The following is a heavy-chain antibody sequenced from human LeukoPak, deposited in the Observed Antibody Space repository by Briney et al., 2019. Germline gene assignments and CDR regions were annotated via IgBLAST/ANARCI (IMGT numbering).Heavy chain of an antibody. D-gene: IGHD1-26*01. Sequence: GASVKVSCKASGYSFIGYYIHWVRQAPGQGLEWVGRIDPKSGDANYAQKFQGRVTMTRDTSITTAYLELNRLRSDDTAVYYCAKDLTATNRQRELFDWFDPWGQGTLVTVSS. J-gene: IGHJ5*02. CDR3: AKDLTATNRQRELFDWFDP. CDR1: GYSFIGYY. CDR2: IDPKSGDA. V-gene: IGHV1-2*06.